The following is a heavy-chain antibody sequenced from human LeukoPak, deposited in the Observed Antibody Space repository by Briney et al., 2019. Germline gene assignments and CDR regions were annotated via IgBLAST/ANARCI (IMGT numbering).Heavy chain of an antibody. CDR3: AKDHGSQLWFRRRYYFDY. CDR1: GFTFSSYA. D-gene: IGHD5-18*01. Sequence: GGSLRLSCAASGFTFSSYAMSWVRQAPGKGLEWVSAISGSGGSTYYADSVKGRFTISRDNSKNTLYLQMNSLRAEDTAVYYCAKDHGSQLWFRRRYYFDYWGQGTLVTVSS. V-gene: IGHV3-23*01. CDR2: ISGSGGST. J-gene: IGHJ4*02.